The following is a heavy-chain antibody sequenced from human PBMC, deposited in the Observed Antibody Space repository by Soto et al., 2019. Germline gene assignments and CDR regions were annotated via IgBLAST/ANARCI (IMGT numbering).Heavy chain of an antibody. J-gene: IGHJ3*02. CDR1: GFTFSNAW. CDR3: TTGPTGTRPDAFDI. V-gene: IGHV3-15*01. CDR2: IKSKTDGGTT. D-gene: IGHD1-1*01. Sequence: GSLRLSCAASGFTFSNAWMSWVRQAPGKGLEWVGRIKSKTDGGTTDYAAPVKGRFTISRDDSKNTLYLQMNSLKTEDTAVYYCTTGPTGTRPDAFDIWGQGTMVTVSS.